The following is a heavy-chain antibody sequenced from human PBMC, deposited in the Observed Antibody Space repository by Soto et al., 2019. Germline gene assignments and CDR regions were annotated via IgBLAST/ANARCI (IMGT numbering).Heavy chain of an antibody. J-gene: IGHJ4*02. CDR2: IYYSGST. CDR3: ARRSDFWSGYYAW. V-gene: IGHV4-59*08. Sequence: SETLSLTCTVSGGSISSYYWSWIRQPPGKGLEWIGYIYYSGSTNYNPSLKSRVTISVDTSKNQFSLKLSSVTAADTAVYYCARRSDFWSGYYAWWGQGTLVTVSS. CDR1: GGSISSYY. D-gene: IGHD3-3*01.